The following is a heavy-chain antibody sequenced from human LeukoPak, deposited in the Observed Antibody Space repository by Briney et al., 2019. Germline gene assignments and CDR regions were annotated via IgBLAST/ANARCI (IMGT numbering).Heavy chain of an antibody. D-gene: IGHD3-22*01. CDR1: GGSISSSSYY. CDR3: ARAIEYYYDSSAYEAGYFDY. CDR2: IYYSGST. J-gene: IGHJ4*02. Sequence: KTSETLSLTCTVSGGSISSSSYYWGWIRQPPGKGLEWIGSIYYSGSTYYNPSLKSRVTISVDTSKNQFSLKLSSVTAADTAVYYCARAIEYYYDSSAYEAGYFDYWGQGTLVTVSS. V-gene: IGHV4-39*07.